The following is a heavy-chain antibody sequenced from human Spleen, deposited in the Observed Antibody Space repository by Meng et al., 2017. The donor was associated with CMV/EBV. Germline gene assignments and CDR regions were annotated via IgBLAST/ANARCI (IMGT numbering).Heavy chain of an antibody. D-gene: IGHD4-11*01. CDR1: GFTFSDYT. V-gene: IGHV3-48*04. Sequence: GESLKISCAASGFTFSDYTMNRFRQVPGKGLEWLTYISADSTTIYYADSVKGRFTISRDNANNSLYLQMNSLRAEDTAVYYCARDSQGGYSRYIDYWGQGSLVTVSS. CDR2: ISADSTTI. J-gene: IGHJ4*02. CDR3: ARDSQGGYSRYIDY.